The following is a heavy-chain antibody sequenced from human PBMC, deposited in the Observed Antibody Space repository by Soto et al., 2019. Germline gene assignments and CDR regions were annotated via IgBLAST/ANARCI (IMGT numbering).Heavy chain of an antibody. J-gene: IGHJ6*02. CDR2: ISSSGSTT. CDR1: GFTFGSYE. Sequence: GGSLRLSCAASGFTFGSYEMNWVRQTPGKGLEWVSYISSSGSTTNYSDSVRGRFTISRDNAKNSLFLQMNSLRAEDTAVYYCAPAPTGLDVWGQGTTVTVSS. D-gene: IGHD1-1*01. CDR3: APAPTGLDV. V-gene: IGHV3-48*03.